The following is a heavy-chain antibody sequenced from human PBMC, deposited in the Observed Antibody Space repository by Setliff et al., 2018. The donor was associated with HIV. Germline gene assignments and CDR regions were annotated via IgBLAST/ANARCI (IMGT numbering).Heavy chain of an antibody. J-gene: IGHJ4*02. CDR2: ISSSGGRT. V-gene: IGHV3-11*01. Sequence: GGSLRLSCAASGFTFSDYYMSWIRQAPGKGLEWVSYISSSGGRTYHADSVKGRFTISRDNSKNTLYLQMSSLRVEDTAVYYCVKVSRGTVVRGVILVGYFDYWGQGTLVTVSS. D-gene: IGHD3-10*02. CDR1: GFTFSDYY. CDR3: VKVSRGTVVRGVILVGYFDY.